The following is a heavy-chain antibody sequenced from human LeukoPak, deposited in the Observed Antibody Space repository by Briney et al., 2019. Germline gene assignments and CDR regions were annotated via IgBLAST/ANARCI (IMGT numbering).Heavy chain of an antibody. CDR1: GFTFSIYG. Sequence: GGSLRLSCAVSGFTFSIYGMSWVRQAPGKGLEWVSTISGSGGSTYYADSVKGRFTISRDNSKNTLYLQMNSLRAEDTAVYYCAKSSDSGSYYGGVFDYWGQGTLVTVSS. D-gene: IGHD1-26*01. J-gene: IGHJ4*02. CDR2: ISGSGGST. V-gene: IGHV3-23*01. CDR3: AKSSDSGSYYGGVFDY.